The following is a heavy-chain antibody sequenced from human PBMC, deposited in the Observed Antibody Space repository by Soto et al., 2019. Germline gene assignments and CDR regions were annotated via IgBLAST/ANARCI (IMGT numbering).Heavy chain of an antibody. V-gene: IGHV4-34*01. D-gene: IGHD3-10*01. CDR1: GGSFSGYY. Sequence: SETLSLTCAVYGGSFSGYYWSWIRQPPGKGLEWIGKINHSGSTNHNPSLKSRVTISVDTSKNQFSLKLSSVTAADTAVYYCARGKRRTYYYGSGSSDSFDYWGQGTLVTVSS. CDR3: ARGKRRTYYYGSGSSDSFDY. CDR2: INHSGST. J-gene: IGHJ4*02.